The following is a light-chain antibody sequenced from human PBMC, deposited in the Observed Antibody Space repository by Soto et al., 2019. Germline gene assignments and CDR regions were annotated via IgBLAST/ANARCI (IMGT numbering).Light chain of an antibody. CDR3: AQGLAVPFT. J-gene: IGKJ4*01. V-gene: IGKV2-28*01. CDR1: RSILGSSGYNY. CDR2: LGS. Sequence: EIVLTQSPLSLPVTPGEPASISCRSSRSILGSSGYNYLNWYLQKPGQSPQLLLYLGSSRASGVPDRFSGSGSGTDCTLTISRVEAGDVGVYFCAQGLAVPFTFGGGTKVEI.